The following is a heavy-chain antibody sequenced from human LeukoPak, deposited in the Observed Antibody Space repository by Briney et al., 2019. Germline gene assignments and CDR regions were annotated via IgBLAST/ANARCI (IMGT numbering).Heavy chain of an antibody. CDR1: GGSFSGYY. V-gene: IGHV4-34*01. CDR2: INHSGST. CDR3: ARGYFDWLPDY. Sequence: SETLSLTCAVYGGSFSGYYWSWIRQPPGKGLEWIGEINHSGSTNYNPSLKSRVTISVDTSKNQLSLKLSSVTAADTAVYYCARGYFDWLPDYWGQGTLVTVSS. J-gene: IGHJ4*02. D-gene: IGHD3-9*01.